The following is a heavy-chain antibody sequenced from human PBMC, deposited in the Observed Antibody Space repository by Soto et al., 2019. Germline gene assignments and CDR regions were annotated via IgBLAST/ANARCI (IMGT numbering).Heavy chain of an antibody. J-gene: IGHJ3*02. CDR3: ASPLSSGYYGHAFDI. CDR2: IIPIFGTA. Sequence: SVKVSCKASGGTFSSYAISWVRQAPGQGLEWMGGIIPIFGTANYAQKFQGRVTITADESTSTAYMELSSLRSEDTAVYYCASPLSSGYYGHAFDIWGQGTMVTVSS. CDR1: GGTFSSYA. V-gene: IGHV1-69*13. D-gene: IGHD3-22*01.